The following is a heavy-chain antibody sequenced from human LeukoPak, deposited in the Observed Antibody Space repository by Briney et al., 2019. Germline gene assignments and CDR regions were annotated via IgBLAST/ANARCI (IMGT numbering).Heavy chain of an antibody. Sequence: GGSLRLSCAASGFTFSSYAMSWVRQAPGKGLEWVSAISGSGGSTYYADSVKGRFTISRDNSKTTLYLQMNSLRAEDTAVYYCAKDPLYGSGSYYWGQGTLVTVSS. CDR3: AKDPLYGSGSYY. D-gene: IGHD3-10*01. CDR1: GFTFSSYA. J-gene: IGHJ4*02. CDR2: ISGSGGST. V-gene: IGHV3-23*01.